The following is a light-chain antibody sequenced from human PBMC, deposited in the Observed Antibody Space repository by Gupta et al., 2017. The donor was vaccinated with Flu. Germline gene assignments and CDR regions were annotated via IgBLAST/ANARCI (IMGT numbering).Light chain of an antibody. CDR1: QSVATW. CDR2: MAS. Sequence: PSTLSASVGDRVTITCRARQSVATWLAWYQRKPGKAPIRLIYMASNLDSGVPSRFSGSGSGTQFTLTISSLQPDDFATYYCLQYTTHPWTFGQGTKVEI. CDR3: LQYTTHPWT. J-gene: IGKJ1*01. V-gene: IGKV1-5*03.